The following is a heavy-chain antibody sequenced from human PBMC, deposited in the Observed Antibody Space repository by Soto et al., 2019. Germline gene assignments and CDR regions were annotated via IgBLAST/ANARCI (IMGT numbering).Heavy chain of an antibody. CDR3: AYLPCSGGSCYWFSFSGMDV. J-gene: IGHJ6*02. CDR1: GFSLSTSGVG. CDR2: IYWDDDK. V-gene: IGHV2-5*02. D-gene: IGHD2-15*01. Sequence: QITLKESGPTLVKPTRTLTLTCTFSGFSLSTSGVGVAWISQPPGKALEWLALIYWDDDKRYRPSLESRLTITKDTSKNQVLLTMTNMDSVDTATYYCAYLPCSGGSCYWFSFSGMDVWAQGTTVTVSS.